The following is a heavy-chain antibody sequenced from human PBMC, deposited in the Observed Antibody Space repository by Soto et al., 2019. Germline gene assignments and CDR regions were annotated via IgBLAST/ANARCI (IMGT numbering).Heavy chain of an antibody. D-gene: IGHD2-21*01. CDR3: AKDLSERQFPWLCYFDY. J-gene: IGHJ4*02. V-gene: IGHV3-30*18. CDR1: GFTFSSYG. Sequence: GGSLRLSCAASGFTFSSYGMHWVRQAPGKGLEWVAVISYDGSNKYYADSVKGRFTTSRDNSKNTLYLQMNSLRAEDTAVYYCAKDLSERQFPWLCYFDYWGQGTLVTVSS. CDR2: ISYDGSNK.